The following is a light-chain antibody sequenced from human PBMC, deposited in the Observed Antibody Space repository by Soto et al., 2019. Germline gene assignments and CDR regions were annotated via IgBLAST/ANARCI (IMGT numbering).Light chain of an antibody. CDR1: SGSVSTSYY. J-gene: IGLJ3*02. V-gene: IGLV8-61*01. CDR2: STN. CDR3: LVDMGSLGV. Sequence: QAVVTQEPSFSVSPGGTVTLTCGLSSGSVSTSYYPSWYQQTPGQAPRTLIYSTNTRSSGVPDRFSGSILGNKAALTITGAPADDESDYYCLVDMGSLGVFGGGTKVTVL.